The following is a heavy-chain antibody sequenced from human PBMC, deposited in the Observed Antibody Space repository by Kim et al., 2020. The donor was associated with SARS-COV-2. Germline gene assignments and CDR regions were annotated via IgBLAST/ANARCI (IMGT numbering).Heavy chain of an antibody. V-gene: IGHV1-2*02. D-gene: IGHD3-10*01. Sequence: QKFQGRVTMTRDTSISTAYMELSRLRSDDTAVYYCARGAEGVSPSFVVDYWGQGTLVTVSS. CDR3: ARGAEGVSPSFVVDY. J-gene: IGHJ4*02.